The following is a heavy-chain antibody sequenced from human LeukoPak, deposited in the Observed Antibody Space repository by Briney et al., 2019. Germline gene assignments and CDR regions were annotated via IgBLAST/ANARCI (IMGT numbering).Heavy chain of an antibody. J-gene: IGHJ4*02. CDR3: ARERMYSSLFHLFYY. V-gene: IGHV1-46*01. CDR2: INPSGGST. CDR1: GYSFSDYY. D-gene: IGHD6-6*01. Sequence: GASVKVSCKASGYSFSDYYLHWVRQAPGQGLEWIGVINPSGGSTTYAQKFQGRVTMTTDTSTSTVYMDLSSLRSEDTAVYYCARERMYSSLFHLFYYWGQGTLVTVSS.